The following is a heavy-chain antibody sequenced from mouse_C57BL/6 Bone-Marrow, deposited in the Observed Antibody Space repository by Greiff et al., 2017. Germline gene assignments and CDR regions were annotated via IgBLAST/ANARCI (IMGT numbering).Heavy chain of an antibody. D-gene: IGHD1-1*01. CDR3: ALTTVVHWYFDV. CDR2: ISSGSSTI. J-gene: IGHJ1*03. CDR1: GFTFSDYG. V-gene: IGHV5-17*01. Sequence: EVKLVESGGGLVKPGGSLKLSCAASGFTFSDYGMHWVRQAPEKGLEWVAYISSGSSTIYYADTVKGRFTISRDNAKNTLFLQMTSLRSEDTAMYYCALTTVVHWYFDVWGTGTTVTVSS.